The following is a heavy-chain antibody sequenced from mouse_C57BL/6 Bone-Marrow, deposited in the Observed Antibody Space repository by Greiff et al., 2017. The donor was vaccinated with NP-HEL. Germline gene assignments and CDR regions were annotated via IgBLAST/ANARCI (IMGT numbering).Heavy chain of an antibody. V-gene: IGHV2-2*01. D-gene: IGHD1-1*01. CDR3: ARKKGYYYGSSYWYFDV. CDR2: IWSGGST. Sequence: VKLVESGPGLVQPSQSLSITCTVSGFSLTSYGVHWVRQSPGKGLEWLGVIWSGGSTDYNAAFISRLSISKDNSKSQVFFKMNSLQADDTAIYYCARKKGYYYGSSYWYFDVWGTGTTVTVSS. CDR1: GFSLTSYG. J-gene: IGHJ1*03.